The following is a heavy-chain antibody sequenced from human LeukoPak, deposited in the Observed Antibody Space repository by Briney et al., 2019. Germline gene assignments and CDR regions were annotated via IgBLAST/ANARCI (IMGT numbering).Heavy chain of an antibody. J-gene: IGHJ4*02. Sequence: GGSLRLSCAASGFTFSNYWMSWVRLAPGKGLEWVANIKEDGTETYYVDSVKGRFTISRDNAKNSLYLQMNSLRVEDTAVYYCAKEGRSLQTYWGQGTLVTVSS. V-gene: IGHV3-7*03. CDR2: IKEDGTET. D-gene: IGHD4-11*01. CDR1: GFTFSNYW. CDR3: AKEGRSLQTY.